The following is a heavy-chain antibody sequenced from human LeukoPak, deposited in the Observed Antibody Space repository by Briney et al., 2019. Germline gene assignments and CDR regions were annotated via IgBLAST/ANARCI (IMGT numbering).Heavy chain of an antibody. D-gene: IGHD3-3*01. Sequence: KPGGSLRLSCAASGFTFSDYYMSWIRQAPGKGLEWVGRIKSKTDGGTTDYAAPVKGRFTISRDDSKNTLYLQMNSLKTEDTAVYYCTTVTPLRFLVWLGSEYYMDVWGKGTTVTVSS. CDR3: TTVTPLRFLVWLGSEYYMDV. J-gene: IGHJ6*03. V-gene: IGHV3-15*01. CDR2: IKSKTDGGTT. CDR1: GFTFSDYY.